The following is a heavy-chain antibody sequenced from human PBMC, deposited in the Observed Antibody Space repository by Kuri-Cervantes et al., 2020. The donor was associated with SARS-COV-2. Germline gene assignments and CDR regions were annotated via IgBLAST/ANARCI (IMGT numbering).Heavy chain of an antibody. D-gene: IGHD3-22*01. Sequence: GGSLRLSCAASGFTFRSYSMNWVRQAPGKGLEWASYISSSSSTIYYADSVKGRFTISRDYAKNSLYLQMNSLRDEDTAVYYCARDGGGYYDSSGYYGQLGFDYWGQGTLVTVSS. CDR2: ISSSSSTI. V-gene: IGHV3-48*02. J-gene: IGHJ4*02. CDR3: ARDGGGYYDSSGYYGQLGFDY. CDR1: GFTFRSYS.